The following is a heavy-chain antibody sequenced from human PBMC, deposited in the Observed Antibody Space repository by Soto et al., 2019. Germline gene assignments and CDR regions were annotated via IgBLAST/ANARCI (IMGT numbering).Heavy chain of an antibody. CDR1: GGSISSYY. Sequence: SETLSLTYTVSGGSISSYYWSWIRQPPGKGLEWIGYIYYSGSTNYNPSLKSRVTISVDTSKNQFSLKLSSVTAADTAVYYCARDRRGKTTVTYFDYWGQRTLVTVSS. J-gene: IGHJ4*02. CDR3: ARDRRGKTTVTYFDY. V-gene: IGHV4-59*01. D-gene: IGHD4-17*01. CDR2: IYYSGST.